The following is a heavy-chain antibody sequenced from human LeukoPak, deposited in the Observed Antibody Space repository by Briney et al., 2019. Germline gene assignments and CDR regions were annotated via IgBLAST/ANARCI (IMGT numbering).Heavy chain of an antibody. Sequence: PSETLSLTCTVSGGSISSYYWSWIRQPPGKGLEWIGYIYYSGSTNYNPSLKSRVTISVDTSKNQFSLKLSSVTAADTAVYYCARGPLVDTAMVTLPYNWFDPWGQGTLVTVSS. V-gene: IGHV4-59*01. CDR3: ARGPLVDTAMVTLPYNWFDP. J-gene: IGHJ5*02. CDR1: GGSISSYY. CDR2: IYYSGST. D-gene: IGHD5-18*01.